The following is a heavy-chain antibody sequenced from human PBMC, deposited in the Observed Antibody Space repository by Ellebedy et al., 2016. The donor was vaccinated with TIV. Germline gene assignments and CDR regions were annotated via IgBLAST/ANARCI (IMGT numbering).Heavy chain of an antibody. V-gene: IGHV3-30*18. CDR2: ISYDGNNK. J-gene: IGHJ4*02. D-gene: IGHD1-26*01. Sequence: GGSLRLXCAASGFSFTSFGMHWVRQAPGKGLEWVALISYDGNNKYHTDSVKGRFTISRDNSKNTLYLQMNSLRVEDTAVYYCAKDLDRSGRDLDYWGQGALVTVSS. CDR1: GFSFTSFG. CDR3: AKDLDRSGRDLDY.